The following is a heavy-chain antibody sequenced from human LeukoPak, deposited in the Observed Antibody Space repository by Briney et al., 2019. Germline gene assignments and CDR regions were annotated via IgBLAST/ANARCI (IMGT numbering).Heavy chain of an antibody. CDR3: AEVGILTGYYLDY. D-gene: IGHD3-9*01. Sequence: GGSLRLSCAASGFTFSSYAMSWVRQAPGKGLEWVSAISGSGGSTYYADSVKGRFTISRDNSKNTLYLQMNSLRAEDTAVHCCAEVGILTGYYLDYWGQGTLVTVSS. CDR2: ISGSGGST. CDR1: GFTFSSYA. J-gene: IGHJ4*02. V-gene: IGHV3-23*01.